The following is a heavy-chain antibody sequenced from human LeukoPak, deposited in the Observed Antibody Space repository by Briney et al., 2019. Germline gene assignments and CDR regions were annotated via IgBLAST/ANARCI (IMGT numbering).Heavy chain of an antibody. CDR3: ARESDTAMGTGFDY. CDR1: GFTFSSYW. Sequence: GGSLRLSCAASGFTFSSYWMSWVRQAPGKGLEWVANIKQDGSEKYYVDSVKGRFTISRDNANNSLYLQMNSLRAEDTAVYYCARESDTAMGTGFDYWGQGTLVTVSS. CDR2: IKQDGSEK. D-gene: IGHD5-18*01. J-gene: IGHJ4*02. V-gene: IGHV3-7*01.